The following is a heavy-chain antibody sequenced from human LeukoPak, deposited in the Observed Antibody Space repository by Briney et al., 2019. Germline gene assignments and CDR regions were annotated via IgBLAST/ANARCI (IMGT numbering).Heavy chain of an antibody. Sequence: ASVKVSCKASGYTFTSYGISWVRQAPGQGLEWMGWISAYNGNTNYAQKLQGRVTMTTDTSTSTAYMELRSLRSDDTAVYYCARDTSVTTVSDYFDYWGQGTLVTVSS. CDR2: ISAYNGNT. CDR1: GYTFTSYG. CDR3: ARDTSVTTVSDYFDY. D-gene: IGHD4-17*01. J-gene: IGHJ4*02. V-gene: IGHV1-18*01.